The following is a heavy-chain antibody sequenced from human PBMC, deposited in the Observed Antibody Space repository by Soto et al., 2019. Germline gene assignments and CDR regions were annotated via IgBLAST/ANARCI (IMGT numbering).Heavy chain of an antibody. V-gene: IGHV2-5*02. J-gene: IGHJ4*02. CDR3: AHMTTVTTFDY. CDR1: GFSLTTSGVG. Sequence: SGPTLVNPTQTLTLTCAFSGFSLTTSGVGVGCIRQPPGKALEWLALIYWDDDERYSPSLQSRLTITKDASRNRVGLAMTNMDPVDTATYYCAHMTTVTTFDYWGQGTLVTVSS. CDR2: IYWDDDE. D-gene: IGHD4-17*01.